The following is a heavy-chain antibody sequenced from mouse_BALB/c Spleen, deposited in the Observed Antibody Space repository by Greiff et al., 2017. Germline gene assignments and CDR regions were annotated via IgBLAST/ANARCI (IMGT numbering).Heavy chain of an antibody. Sequence: LVESGPELVKPGASVKMSCKASGYTFTSYVMHWVKQKPGQGLEWIGYINPYNDGTKYNEKFKGKATLTSDKSSSTAYMELSSLTSEDSAVYYCAKGTYGNYQSMDYWGQGTSVTVSS. J-gene: IGHJ4*01. D-gene: IGHD2-1*01. CDR2: INPYNDGT. V-gene: IGHV1-14*01. CDR3: AKGTYGNYQSMDY. CDR1: GYTFTSYV.